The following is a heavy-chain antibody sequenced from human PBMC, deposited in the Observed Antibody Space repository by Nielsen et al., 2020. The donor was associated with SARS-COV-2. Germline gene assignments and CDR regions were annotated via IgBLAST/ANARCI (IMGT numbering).Heavy chain of an antibody. CDR3: ATAPSITGTPVDYYYYYGMDV. CDR2: IYYSGSS. Sequence: SETLSLTCTVSGASVSGANYYWSWIRQAPGKGLEWIGYIYYSGSSNYSPSLKSRVTISLDTSKNQFSLQLYSVTAEDTAVYYCATAPSITGTPVDYYYYYGMDVWGQGTTVTVSS. V-gene: IGHV4-61*01. J-gene: IGHJ6*02. CDR1: GASVSGANYY. D-gene: IGHD1-20*01.